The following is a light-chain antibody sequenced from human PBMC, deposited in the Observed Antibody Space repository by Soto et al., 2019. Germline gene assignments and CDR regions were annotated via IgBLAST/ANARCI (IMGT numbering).Light chain of an antibody. Sequence: DIQITQSPSTLSASVGDRVTITFRASQSISSWLAWYQQKPGKAPKLLIYDASSLESGVPSRFSGSGSGTEFTLTISSLQPDDFATYYCQQYNSYWTFGQGTKVDSK. V-gene: IGKV1-5*01. CDR1: QSISSW. J-gene: IGKJ1*01. CDR2: DAS. CDR3: QQYNSYWT.